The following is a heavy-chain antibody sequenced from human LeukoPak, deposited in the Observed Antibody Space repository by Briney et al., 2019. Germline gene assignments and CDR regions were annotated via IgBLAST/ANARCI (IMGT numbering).Heavy chain of an antibody. J-gene: IGHJ4*02. D-gene: IGHD2-15*01. CDR3: ARAPSSRAPNFDY. CDR1: GFTFGSYA. Sequence: GRSLRLSCAASGFTFGSYAMHWVRQAPGKGLEWVAVISYDGSNKYYADSVKGRFTISRDNSKNTLYLQMNSLRAEDTAVYYCARAPSSRAPNFDYWGQGTLVTVSS. CDR2: ISYDGSNK. V-gene: IGHV3-30*04.